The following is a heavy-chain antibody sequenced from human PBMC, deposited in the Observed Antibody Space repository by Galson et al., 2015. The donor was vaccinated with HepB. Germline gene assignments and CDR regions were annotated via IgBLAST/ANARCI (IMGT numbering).Heavy chain of an antibody. D-gene: IGHD2-21*02. Sequence: SLRLSCAASGFTFSSYWMHWVRQAPGKGLVWVSRINSDGSSTSYADSVKGRFTISRDNAKNTLYLQMNSLRAEDTAVYYCARDPVVGWGLFDYWGQGTLVTVSS. CDR2: INSDGSST. V-gene: IGHV3-74*01. CDR1: GFTFSSYW. J-gene: IGHJ4*02. CDR3: ARDPVVGWGLFDY.